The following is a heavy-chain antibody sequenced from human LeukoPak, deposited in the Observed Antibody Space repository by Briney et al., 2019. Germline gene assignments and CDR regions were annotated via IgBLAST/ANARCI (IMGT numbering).Heavy chain of an antibody. CDR1: GFRFSDYN. V-gene: IGHV3-21*01. CDR2: SSGSTPYI. D-gene: IGHD3-3*02. CDR3: ASRAHFWSGPGG. J-gene: IGHJ4*02. Sequence: GGSLRLSCAASGFRFSDYNMNWVRQAPGKGLEWVSSSSGSTPYIYYAASVEGRFTISRDNAKNALYLQMDSLRAEDTAVYYCASRAHFWSGPGGWGRGTLVTVSS.